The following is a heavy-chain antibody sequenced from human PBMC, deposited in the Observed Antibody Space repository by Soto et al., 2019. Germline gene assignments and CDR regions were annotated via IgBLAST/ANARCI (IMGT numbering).Heavy chain of an antibody. CDR1: GGTFSSHS. D-gene: IGHD6-13*01. Sequence: VQLMQSGAEVKKPGSSVKVSCKASGGTFSSHSINWVRQAPGQGLEWMGGIITLFGTANSAQYFQGRVTITADQSTSTAYMELNRRTSDDTAVYYCAREVGYGDFSAGVLDWGQGNLVTVSS. CDR3: AREVGYGDFSAGVLD. V-gene: IGHV1-69*01. J-gene: IGHJ4*02. CDR2: IITLFGTA.